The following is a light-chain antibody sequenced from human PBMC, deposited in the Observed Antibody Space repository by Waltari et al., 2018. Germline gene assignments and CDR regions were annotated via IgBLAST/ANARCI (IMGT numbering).Light chain of an antibody. Sequence: DIVMTQSPATLSVSPGERATLSCRASQSVGSNLAWYQQKPGQAPRLLIYGASTRATGIPARFSGSGSGTEFTLTISSLQSEDFAVYYCQQYNNWPPWTFGQGTKVEIK. CDR1: QSVGSN. CDR2: GAS. J-gene: IGKJ1*01. V-gene: IGKV3-15*01. CDR3: QQYNNWPPWT.